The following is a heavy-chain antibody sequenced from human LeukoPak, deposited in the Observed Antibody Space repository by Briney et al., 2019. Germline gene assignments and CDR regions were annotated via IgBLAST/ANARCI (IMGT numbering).Heavy chain of an antibody. D-gene: IGHD2-15*01. CDR1: GFSISNYW. V-gene: IGHV3-53*01. CDR3: ARDGGYWYFDL. J-gene: IGHJ2*01. CDR2: IYSGGST. Sequence: PGGSLRLSCAVSGFSISNYWMSWVRHIPGKGLEWVSVIYSGGSTYYADSVKGRFTISRDNSKNTLYLQMNSLRAEDTAVYYCARDGGYWYFDLWGRGTLVTVSS.